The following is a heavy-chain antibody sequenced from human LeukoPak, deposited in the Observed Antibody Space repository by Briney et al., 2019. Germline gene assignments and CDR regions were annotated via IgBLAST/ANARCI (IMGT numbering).Heavy chain of an antibody. V-gene: IGHV4-38-2*02. CDR1: GYSISSGYY. CDR3: TRHVGDGIYGSGSYPLYFDY. Sequence: SETLSLTCTVSGYSISSGYYWGWIRQPPGKGLEWIGYIYTSGSTNYNPSLKSRVTISVDTSKNQFSLKLSSVTAADTAVYYCTRHVGDGIYGSGSYPLYFDYWGQGTLVTVSS. J-gene: IGHJ4*02. D-gene: IGHD3-10*01. CDR2: IYTSGST.